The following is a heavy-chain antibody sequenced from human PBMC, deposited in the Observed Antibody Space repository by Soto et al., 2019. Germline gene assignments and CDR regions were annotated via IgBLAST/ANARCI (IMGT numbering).Heavy chain of an antibody. Sequence: QVQLVQSGAEVKKPGASVKVSCKASGYTFTSYDINWVRQATGQGLEWMGWMNPNSGNTGYAQKCQGTVTMTRNTSISTAYMELSSLRSEDTAVYYCARGPYYDILTGAKIFDYWGQGTLVTVSS. V-gene: IGHV1-8*01. J-gene: IGHJ4*02. CDR3: ARGPYYDILTGAKIFDY. CDR2: MNPNSGNT. D-gene: IGHD3-9*01. CDR1: GYTFTSYD.